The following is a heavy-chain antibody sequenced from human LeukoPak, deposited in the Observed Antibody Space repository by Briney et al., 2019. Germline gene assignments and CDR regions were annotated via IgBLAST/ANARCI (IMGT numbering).Heavy chain of an antibody. Sequence: GGSLRLSCAASGFTFSGSAMHWVRQASGKGLEWVGRIRSKANSYATAYGASVRGRFTISRDDSKNTAYLQMNSLKTEDTAVYYCTRQEWELPGYYYYYMDVWGKGTTVTVSS. J-gene: IGHJ6*03. CDR3: TRQEWELPGYYYYYMDV. D-gene: IGHD1-26*01. V-gene: IGHV3-73*01. CDR2: IRSKANSYAT. CDR1: GFTFSGSA.